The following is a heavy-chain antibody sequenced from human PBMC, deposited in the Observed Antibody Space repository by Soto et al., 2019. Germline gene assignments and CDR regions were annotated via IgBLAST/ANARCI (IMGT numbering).Heavy chain of an antibody. D-gene: IGHD1-26*01. Sequence: EVQLVESGGGLVQPGGSLRLTCAASGFTFDYYWMHWVRQAPGKGLVWVSRIHSDGSATTYADSVKGRFTISRDNTKNTVYLQMTSLGVEDTAVYVCARGGVGNFDLWGRGTLVTVSS. CDR1: GFTFDYYW. J-gene: IGHJ4*02. V-gene: IGHV3-74*03. CDR3: ARGGVGNFDL. CDR2: IHSDGSAT.